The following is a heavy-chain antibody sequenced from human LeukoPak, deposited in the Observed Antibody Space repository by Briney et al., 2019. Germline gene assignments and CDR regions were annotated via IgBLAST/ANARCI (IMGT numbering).Heavy chain of an antibody. CDR1: GGSLSGYY. V-gene: IGHV4-34*01. Sequence: SETLSLTCAVYGGSLSGYYWSWIRQSPGKGLEWIGEINHGGSTNYNPSLKSRVTMSVDTSKNHFSLKLTSVTAADTAVYFCAREGRMSMGIEYWGQGTLVTVSS. D-gene: IGHD4/OR15-4a*01. CDR3: AREGRMSMGIEY. CDR2: INHGGST. J-gene: IGHJ4*02.